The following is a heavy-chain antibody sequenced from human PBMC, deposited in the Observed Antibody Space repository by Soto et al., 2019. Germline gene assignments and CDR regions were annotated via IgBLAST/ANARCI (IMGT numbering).Heavy chain of an antibody. J-gene: IGHJ6*02. CDR2: IIPIFGAG. Sequence: TSVKVSCKACGGSFSSYAISWVRQAPGQGLEWMGGIIPIFGAGNYAQKFQGRVTITADESTSTAYMELSSLRSEDTAVYYCARLTGSYYNWEDYYYGMDVWGQGTTVTVSS. CDR1: GGSFSSYA. V-gene: IGHV1-69*13. CDR3: ARLTGSYYNWEDYYYGMDV. D-gene: IGHD3-10*01.